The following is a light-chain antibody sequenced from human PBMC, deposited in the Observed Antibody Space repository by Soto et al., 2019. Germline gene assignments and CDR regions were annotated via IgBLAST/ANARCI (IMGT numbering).Light chain of an antibody. Sequence: EIVLTQSPVTLSLSPGERATLSCRASQSVSSYLAWYQQKPGQAPRLLIYDASNRATGIPARFSGSGSGTDFTLTIGSLEPEDFAVYYCQQRSNWPSTFGGGTKVEIK. V-gene: IGKV3-11*01. CDR1: QSVSSY. J-gene: IGKJ4*01. CDR2: DAS. CDR3: QQRSNWPST.